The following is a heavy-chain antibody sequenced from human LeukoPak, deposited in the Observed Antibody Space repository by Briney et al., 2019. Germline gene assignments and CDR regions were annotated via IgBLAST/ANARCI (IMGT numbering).Heavy chain of an antibody. CDR1: GYTFTYRY. V-gene: IGHV1-45*02. Sequence: GASVKVSCKASGYTFTYRYLHWVRQAPGQALEWMGWITPFNGSTNYAQKFQDRVTITRDRSMSTAYMELSSLRSEDTAMYYCARSDTAMAPYDYWGQGTLVTVSS. J-gene: IGHJ4*02. CDR2: ITPFNGST. CDR3: ARSDTAMAPYDY. D-gene: IGHD5-18*01.